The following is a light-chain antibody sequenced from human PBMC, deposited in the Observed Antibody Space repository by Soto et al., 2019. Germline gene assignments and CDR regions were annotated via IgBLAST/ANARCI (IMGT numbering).Light chain of an antibody. V-gene: IGLV2-11*01. J-gene: IGLJ3*02. Sequence: QSALTQPRSVSGSPGXSVXISCTXTSSDVGGYNYVSWXQXHPXKAPKLMIYDVNKRPSGVPDRFSGSKSGNTASLTISGLQAADEXDYYCCSYAGGWVFGGGTQLTVL. CDR1: SSDVGGYNY. CDR2: DVN. CDR3: CSYAGGWV.